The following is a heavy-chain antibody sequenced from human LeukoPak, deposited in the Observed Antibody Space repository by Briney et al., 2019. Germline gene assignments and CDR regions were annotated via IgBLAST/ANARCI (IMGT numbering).Heavy chain of an antibody. V-gene: IGHV1-2*02. CDR3: ARGPWAAMVTVIYYYYYMDV. J-gene: IGHJ6*03. CDR1: GYTFTGYY. Sequence: ASVKVSCKASGYTFTGYYMHWVRQAPGQGLEWMGWINPNSGGTNYAQKFQGRVTMTRDTSISTAYMELSRLRSDDTAVYYCARGPWAAMVTVIYYYYYMDVWGKGTTVTVSS. D-gene: IGHD5-18*01. CDR2: INPNSGGT.